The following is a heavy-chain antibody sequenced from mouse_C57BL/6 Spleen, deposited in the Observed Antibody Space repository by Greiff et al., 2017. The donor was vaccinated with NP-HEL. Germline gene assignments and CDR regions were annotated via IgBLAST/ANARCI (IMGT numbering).Heavy chain of an antibody. CDR3: ARSTGFAY. D-gene: IGHD3-2*01. J-gene: IGHJ3*01. V-gene: IGHV1-82*01. Sequence: QVQLQQSGPELVKPGASVKISCKASGYAFSSSWMNWVKQRPGKGLEWIGRIYPGDGDTNYNGKFKGKATLTADKSSSTAYMQLSSLTSEDSAVYFWARSTGFAYWGQGTLVTVSA. CDR2: IYPGDGDT. CDR1: GYAFSSSW.